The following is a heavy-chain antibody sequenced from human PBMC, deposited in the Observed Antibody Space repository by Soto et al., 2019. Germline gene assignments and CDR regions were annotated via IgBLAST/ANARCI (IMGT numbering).Heavy chain of an antibody. V-gene: IGHV3-30*18. CDR3: AKASSGWSQYYYYYYGMDV. D-gene: IGHD6-19*01. CDR2: ISYDEKNK. Sequence: GGSLRLSCADSGFTFSTYGLHWVRQAPGTGLEWVAVISYDEKNKYYVDSVKGRFTISRDNSRNTLYLQMNSLRAEDTAVYYCAKASSGWSQYYYYYYGMDVWGQGTTVTVSS. J-gene: IGHJ6*02. CDR1: GFTFSTYG.